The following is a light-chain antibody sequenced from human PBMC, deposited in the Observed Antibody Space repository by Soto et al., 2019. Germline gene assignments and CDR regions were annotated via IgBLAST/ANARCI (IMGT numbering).Light chain of an antibody. J-gene: IGKJ1*01. CDR3: QQYNNWPPWT. CDR1: QSVSSN. Sequence: EIVMTQSPATLSVSPGGRATLSCRASQSVSSNLAWYQQKPGQAPRLLIYGASTRATGLPARFSGSGSGTEFTLTISSLQSEDFAVYYCQQYNNWPPWTFGQGTKVEIK. V-gene: IGKV3D-15*01. CDR2: GAS.